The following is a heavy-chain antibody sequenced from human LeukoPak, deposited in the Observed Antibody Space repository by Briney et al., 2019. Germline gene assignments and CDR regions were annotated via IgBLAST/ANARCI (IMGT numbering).Heavy chain of an antibody. D-gene: IGHD2-15*01. J-gene: IGHJ4*02. CDR1: GFTFSRHW. Sequence: PGGSLRLSCAASGFTFSRHWMYWVRQAPGKGLEWVANIKQDGSAKPYVDSVKGRFTISRDNAKNSLFLQMNSLRVEDTAVYYCARDNGWSADFWGQGTLDTVSS. V-gene: IGHV3-7*03. CDR3: ARDNGWSADF. CDR2: IKQDGSAK.